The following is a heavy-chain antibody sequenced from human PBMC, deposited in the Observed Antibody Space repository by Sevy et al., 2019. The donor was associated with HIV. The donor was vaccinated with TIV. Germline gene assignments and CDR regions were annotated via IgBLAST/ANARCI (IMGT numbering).Heavy chain of an antibody. D-gene: IGHD6-6*01. CDR3: ARHPFEYSSSSGDY. J-gene: IGHJ4*02. CDR1: GGSISSSSYY. V-gene: IGHV4-39*01. Sequence: SETLSLTCTVSGGSISSSSYYWGWIRQPPGKGLEWIGSIYYSENTYYNPSLKSRVTISVDTSKTQYSLKLRSVTAADTAVYYCARHPFEYSSSSGDYWGQGTLVTVSS. CDR2: IYYSENT.